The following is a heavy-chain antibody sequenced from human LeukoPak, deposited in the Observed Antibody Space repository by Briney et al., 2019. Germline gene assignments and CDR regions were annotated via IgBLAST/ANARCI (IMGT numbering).Heavy chain of an antibody. V-gene: IGHV4-61*01. D-gene: IGHD1-26*01. CDR1: GGSVGSGSYY. Sequence: SETLSLTCTVSGGSVGSGSYYWSWIRQPPGKGLEWIGHFYYSGSTNYNPSLKSRVTISVDTSRNQFSLKLTSVTAADTAVYYCARGQGGNYYLNYFDYWGQGALVTVSS. CDR2: FYYSGST. J-gene: IGHJ4*02. CDR3: ARGQGGNYYLNYFDY.